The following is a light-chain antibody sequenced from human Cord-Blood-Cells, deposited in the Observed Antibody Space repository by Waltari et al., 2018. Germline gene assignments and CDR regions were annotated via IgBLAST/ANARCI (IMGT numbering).Light chain of an antibody. Sequence: DIQMTQSPSSLSASVGDRVPITCQASQDISNYLNWYQQKPGKAPKLLIYHASNLETGVPSRFSGSGAGTEFTFTISSLQPEDIATYYCQQYDNLPYTFGQGTKLEIK. CDR2: HAS. V-gene: IGKV1-33*01. CDR3: QQYDNLPYT. CDR1: QDISNY. J-gene: IGKJ2*01.